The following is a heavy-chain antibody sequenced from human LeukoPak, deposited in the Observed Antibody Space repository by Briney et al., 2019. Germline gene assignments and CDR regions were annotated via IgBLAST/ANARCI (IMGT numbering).Heavy chain of an antibody. D-gene: IGHD3-22*01. CDR2: IFYSGST. CDR3: ARHGSVSSGALV. J-gene: IGHJ4*02. CDR1: GGSISSYY. V-gene: IGHV4-59*08. Sequence: SETLSLTCTVSGGSISSYYWSWIRQPPGKGLEWIGYIFYSGSTNYNPSLKSRVTISVDTSKNQFSLKLSSVTAADTAVYYCARHGSVSSGALVWGQGTLVTLSS.